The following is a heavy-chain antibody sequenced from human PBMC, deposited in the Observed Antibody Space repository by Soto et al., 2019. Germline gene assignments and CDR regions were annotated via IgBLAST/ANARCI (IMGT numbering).Heavy chain of an antibody. CDR2: IIPIFGTA. CDR1: GGTFSSYA. J-gene: IGHJ6*02. CDR3: ARAWGIAAAGPYYYYYGMDV. Sequence: SVKVSCKASGGTFSSYAISWVRQAPGQGLEWMGGIIPIFGTADYAQKFQGRVTITADESTSTAYMELSSLRSEDTAVYYCARAWGIAAAGPYYYYYGMDVWGQGTTVTVSS. V-gene: IGHV1-69*13. D-gene: IGHD6-13*01.